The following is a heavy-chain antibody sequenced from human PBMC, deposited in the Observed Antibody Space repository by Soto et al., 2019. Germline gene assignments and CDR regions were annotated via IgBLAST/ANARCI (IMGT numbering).Heavy chain of an antibody. CDR2: IDPGSGWA. J-gene: IGHJ4*02. Sequence: QVQLVQCGAEVKKPGASVRVSCQPPGYTRTNYAIHWVRQAPGQSLEWLAWIDPGSGWATYSQKVQGRIIVTRDNSATTSYMDLTSLTSEDTAVYFCTRDLNGGNAFDYWGQGALGTVAS. CDR3: TRDLNGGNAFDY. CDR1: GYTRTNYA. V-gene: IGHV1-3*01. D-gene: IGHD2-8*01.